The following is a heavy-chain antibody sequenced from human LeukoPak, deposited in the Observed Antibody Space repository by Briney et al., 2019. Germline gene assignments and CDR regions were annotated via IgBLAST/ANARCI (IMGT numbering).Heavy chain of an antibody. CDR2: IYYSGST. D-gene: IGHD6-6*01. CDR3: ARQEYSSSRDDFDI. J-gene: IGHJ3*02. Sequence: PSETLSLTCTVSGDSITSYYWSWIRQPPGKGLEWIGYIYYSGSTNYNPSLKSRVTILVDTSKNQFSLKLTSVTAADTAVYYCARQEYSSSRDDFDIWGQGTMVTVSS. CDR1: GDSITSYY. V-gene: IGHV4-59*01.